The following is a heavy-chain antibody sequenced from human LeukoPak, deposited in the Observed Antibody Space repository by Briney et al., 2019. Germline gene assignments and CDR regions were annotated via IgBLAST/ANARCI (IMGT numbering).Heavy chain of an antibody. Sequence: PGGPLRLSCAASGLTFSNFWMHWVRQTPEKGLVWVSRINPDGSDTIYADSVKGRFTISRDNAKNTLYLHMNSLRVEDTAVYYCASSPNTVATTDYWGQGTLVTVSS. J-gene: IGHJ4*02. D-gene: IGHD4-17*01. CDR3: ASSPNTVATTDY. CDR2: INPDGSDT. V-gene: IGHV3-74*01. CDR1: GLTFSNFW.